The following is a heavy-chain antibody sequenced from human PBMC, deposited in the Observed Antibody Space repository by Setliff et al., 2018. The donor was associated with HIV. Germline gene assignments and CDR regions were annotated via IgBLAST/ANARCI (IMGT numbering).Heavy chain of an antibody. Sequence: GASVKVSCKASGHTFTNVDIQWLRRATGQGLEWMGWMNPNSGVSGYAQKFQGRVTMTRETSISTAYMELSSLTSEDTGVYYCASGKGVGGVIITGGLDAWGKGTTVTVSS. CDR2: MNPNSGVS. D-gene: IGHD3-10*01. CDR3: ASGKGVGGVIITGGLDA. V-gene: IGHV1-8*01. CDR1: GHTFTNVD. J-gene: IGHJ6*04.